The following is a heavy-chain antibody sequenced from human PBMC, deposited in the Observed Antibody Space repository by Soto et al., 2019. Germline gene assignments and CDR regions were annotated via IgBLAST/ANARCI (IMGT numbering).Heavy chain of an antibody. CDR1: GYTLTELS. D-gene: IGHD4-17*01. V-gene: IGHV1-24*01. CDR3: ATTPRVGVTTISPFLDY. CDR2: FDPEDGET. Sequence: ASVKVSCQVSGYTLTELSMHWVRQAPGKGLEWMGGFDPEDGETIYAQKFQGRVTMTEDTSTDTAYMELSSLRSEDTAVYYCATTPRVGVTTISPFLDYWGQGTLVTVSS. J-gene: IGHJ4*02.